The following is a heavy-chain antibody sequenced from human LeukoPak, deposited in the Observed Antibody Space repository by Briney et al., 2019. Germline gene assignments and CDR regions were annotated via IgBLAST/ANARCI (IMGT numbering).Heavy chain of an antibody. Sequence: SETLSLTCTASGGSISSSSYYWGWIRQPPGKGLEWIGSIYYSGSTYYNPSLKSRVTISVDTSKNQFSLKLSSVTAADTAVYYCARVGHYYDSSGYYYSGGFDYWGQGTLVTVSS. CDR3: ARVGHYYDSSGYYYSGGFDY. CDR2: IYYSGST. CDR1: GGSISSSSYY. D-gene: IGHD3-22*01. V-gene: IGHV4-39*07. J-gene: IGHJ4*02.